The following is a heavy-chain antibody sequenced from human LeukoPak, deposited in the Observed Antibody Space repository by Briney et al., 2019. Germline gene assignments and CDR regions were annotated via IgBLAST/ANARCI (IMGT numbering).Heavy chain of an antibody. D-gene: IGHD4-23*01. CDR2: ISSGTSFI. CDR1: GFPFSSYS. V-gene: IGHV3-21*01. Sequence: PGGSLRLSCAASGFPFSSYSMNWVRQAPGKGLEWVSSISSGTSFIYYADSVKGRFTISRDNAKNTLYLQMDSLRAEDTAVYYCVRVAVGGTRTFDIWGQGTAVTVSS. J-gene: IGHJ3*02. CDR3: VRVAVGGTRTFDI.